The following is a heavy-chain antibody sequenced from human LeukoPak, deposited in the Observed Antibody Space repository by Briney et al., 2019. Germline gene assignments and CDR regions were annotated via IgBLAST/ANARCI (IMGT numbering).Heavy chain of an antibody. CDR1: GFTFSNHF. D-gene: IGHD4-11*01. Sequence: GGSLRLSCSTSGFTFSNHFMHWVRQAPGKGLEYVSSIGPNGASTLYADSVKGRFTISRDNSKNTLYVQMNSLRTDDAAVYYCAKSKSPYPMDYIFDFWGQGTLVTVSS. J-gene: IGHJ4*02. V-gene: IGHV3-64*04. CDR3: AKSKSPYPMDYIFDF. CDR2: IGPNGAST.